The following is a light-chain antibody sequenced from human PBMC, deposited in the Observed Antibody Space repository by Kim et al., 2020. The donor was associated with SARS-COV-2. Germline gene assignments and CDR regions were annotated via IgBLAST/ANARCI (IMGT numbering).Light chain of an antibody. J-gene: IGLJ3*02. CDR1: RGHSRYA. V-gene: IGLV4-69*01. Sequence: ASVKLTCTLSRGHSRYAIAWHQQQPEKGPRYLMKLNSDGSHSKGDGIPDRFSGSSSGAERYLTISSLQSEDEADYYCQTWGTGIGVFGGGTQLTVL. CDR2: LNSDGSH. CDR3: QTWGTGIGV.